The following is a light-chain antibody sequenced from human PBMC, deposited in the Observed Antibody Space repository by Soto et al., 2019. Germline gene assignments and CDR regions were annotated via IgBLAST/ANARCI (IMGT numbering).Light chain of an antibody. CDR1: SSDVGGYNY. Sequence: QSVLTQPPSASGSPGQSVTISCTGTSSDVGGYNYVSWYQQHPGKVPKVLIYEVSKRPSGVPDRFAGSKSGNTASLTVSGLAADDEADYYCCSYAGSNVVFGGGTKLTVL. CDR3: CSYAGSNVV. CDR2: EVS. V-gene: IGLV2-8*01. J-gene: IGLJ2*01.